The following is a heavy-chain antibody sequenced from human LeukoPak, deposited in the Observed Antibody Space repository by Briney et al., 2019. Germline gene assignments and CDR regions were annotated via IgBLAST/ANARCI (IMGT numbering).Heavy chain of an antibody. CDR1: GGSISSHY. J-gene: IGHJ4*02. D-gene: IGHD2-2*01. CDR3: ASWKLYCSSTSCYYYFDY. Sequence: PSETLSLTCTVSGGSISSHYWSWIRQPPGKGLEWIGYIYYSGSTNYNPSLKSRITISVDTSKNQFSLKLSSVTAADTDVYYCASWKLYCSSTSCYYYFDYWGQGTLVTVSS. CDR2: IYYSGST. V-gene: IGHV4-59*11.